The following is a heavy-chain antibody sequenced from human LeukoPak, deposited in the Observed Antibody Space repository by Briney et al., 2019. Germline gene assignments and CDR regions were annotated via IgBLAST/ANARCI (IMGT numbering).Heavy chain of an antibody. D-gene: IGHD5-12*01. CDR2: ISLSGST. J-gene: IGHJ4*02. CDR1: GESFSGYY. CDR3: AGGVATFDY. V-gene: IGHV4-34*01. Sequence: SETLSLTCAVYGESFSGYYWSWIRQPPGKGLEWIGEISLSGSTNYNPSLKSRVTISVDTSKNQFSLKLSSVTAVDTAVYYCAGGVATFDYWGQGTLVTVSS.